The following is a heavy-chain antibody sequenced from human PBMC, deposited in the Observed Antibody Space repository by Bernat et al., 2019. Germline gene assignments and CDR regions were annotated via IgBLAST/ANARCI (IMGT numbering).Heavy chain of an antibody. CDR3: AKDRVSGWPIGVGDFDY. J-gene: IGHJ4*02. CDR1: GFTFSSYG. Sequence: QVQLVESGGGVVQPGGSLRLSCAASGFTFSSYGMHWVRQAPGKGLEWVAFIRYDGSNKYYADSVKGRFTISRDNSKNTLYLQMNSLRAEDTAVYYCAKDRVSGWPIGVGDFDYWGQGTLVTVTS. D-gene: IGHD6-19*01. V-gene: IGHV3-30*02. CDR2: IRYDGSNK.